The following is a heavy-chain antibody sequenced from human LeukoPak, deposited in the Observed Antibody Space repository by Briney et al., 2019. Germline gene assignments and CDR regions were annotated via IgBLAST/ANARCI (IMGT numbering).Heavy chain of an antibody. V-gene: IGHV4-59*08. CDR1: GGSISSYY. CDR3: ARLPYQYFDY. CDR2: IYYSGST. D-gene: IGHD2-2*01. J-gene: IGHJ4*02. Sequence: PSETLSLTCTVSGGSISSYYWSWIRQPPGRELEWIGYIYYSGSTNYIPSLKSRVTMSVDTSKNQFSLKLSSVTAADTAVYYCARLPYQYFDYWGQGTLVTVSS.